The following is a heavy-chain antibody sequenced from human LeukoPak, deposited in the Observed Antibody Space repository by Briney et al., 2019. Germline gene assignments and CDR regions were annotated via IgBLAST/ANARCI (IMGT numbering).Heavy chain of an antibody. J-gene: IGHJ5*02. Sequence: GGSLRLSCAASGFTFSSYWMHWVRQAPGKGPVWVSRINSDGSSTSYADSVKGRFTISRDNAKNTLYLQMNSLRAEDTAVYYCARALGGAVAGDSFDPWGQGTLVTVSS. V-gene: IGHV3-74*01. D-gene: IGHD6-19*01. CDR3: ARALGGAVAGDSFDP. CDR2: INSDGSST. CDR1: GFTFSSYW.